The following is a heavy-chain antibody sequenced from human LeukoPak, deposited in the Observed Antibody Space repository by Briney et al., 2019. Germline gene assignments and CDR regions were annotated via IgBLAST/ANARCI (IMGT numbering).Heavy chain of an antibody. CDR2: INPSGGST. CDR3: ARGGYGDRIDY. J-gene: IGHJ4*02. V-gene: IGHV1-46*01. D-gene: IGHD4-17*01. Sequence: ASAKVSCMASGYTFIRYYMHWVRQAPGQGLEWMGIINPSGGSTSYAQKFQGRVTMTRDTSTSTVYMELSRLRSEDTAVYYCARGGYGDRIDYWGQGTLVSVSS. CDR1: GYTFIRYY.